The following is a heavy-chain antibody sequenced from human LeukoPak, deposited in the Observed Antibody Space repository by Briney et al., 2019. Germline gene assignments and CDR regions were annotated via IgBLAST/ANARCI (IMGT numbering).Heavy chain of an antibody. CDR2: ISSSSIYI. CDR3: ARRLGRKFGERFYYYHYMDV. CDR1: GFTFNTYT. D-gene: IGHD3-10*01. J-gene: IGHJ6*03. Sequence: GGSLRLSCAASGFTFNTYTINWVRQAPGKGLEWVSSISSSSIYIYYADSLKGRFTISRNNAKNSLYLHIDSLRAEDTAVYYCARRLGRKFGERFYYYHYMDVWGKGTTVTISS. V-gene: IGHV3-21*01.